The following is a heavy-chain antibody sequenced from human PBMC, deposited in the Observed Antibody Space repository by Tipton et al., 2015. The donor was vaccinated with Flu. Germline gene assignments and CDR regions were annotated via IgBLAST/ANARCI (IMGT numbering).Heavy chain of an antibody. J-gene: IGHJ3*02. V-gene: IGHV4-61*02. CDR2: VYPSGST. CDR1: GGSISSGSYY. CDR3: ARALNSGREYTFDI. Sequence: TLSLTCTVSGGSISSGSYYWTWIRQPAGKGLEWIGRVYPSGSTNYNPSLKSRVTISVDTSKNQFSLTLTSVTAADTAVYYCARALNSGREYTFDIWGRGTVVTVSS. D-gene: IGHD1-26*01.